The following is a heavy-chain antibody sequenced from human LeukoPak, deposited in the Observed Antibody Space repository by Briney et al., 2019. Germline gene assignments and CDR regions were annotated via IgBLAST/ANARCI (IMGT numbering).Heavy chain of an antibody. CDR1: GYTFTSYD. CDR3: ATYQLPSEADAFDI. J-gene: IGHJ3*02. D-gene: IGHD2-2*01. CDR2: MNPDSGNT. V-gene: IGHV1-8*01. Sequence: ASVKVSCKASGYTFTSYDINWVRRATGQGLEWMGWMNPDSGNTGYAQKFQGRVTMTRNTSISTAYMELSSLRSEDTAVYYCATYQLPSEADAFDIWGQGTMVTVSS.